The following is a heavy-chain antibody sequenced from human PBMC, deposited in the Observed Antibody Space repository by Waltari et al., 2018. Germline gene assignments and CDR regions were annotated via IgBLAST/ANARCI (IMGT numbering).Heavy chain of an antibody. D-gene: IGHD2-2*01. V-gene: IGHV4-39*01. J-gene: IGHJ4*02. Sequence: QLQLQESGPGLVKPSETLSLTCTVSGGSFSSSSYYWGWIRQPPGKGLEWIGSIYYTGSTYYNPSLKSRVTISIDTSKNHFSLKLNSVTAADTAVYYCPRQGYCSSTTCSASFDYWGQGTLVTVSS. CDR1: GGSFSSSSYY. CDR3: PRQGYCSSTTCSASFDY. CDR2: IYYTGST.